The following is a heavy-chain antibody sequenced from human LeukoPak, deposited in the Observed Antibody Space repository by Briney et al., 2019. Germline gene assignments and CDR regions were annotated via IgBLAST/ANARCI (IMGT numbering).Heavy chain of an antibody. CDR3: ARDGEYDFWSGYFDY. CDR1: GFTFSSYG. J-gene: IGHJ4*02. V-gene: IGHV3-30*02. CDR2: IRYDGSNK. D-gene: IGHD3-3*01. Sequence: PGGSLRLSCAASGFTFSSYGMHWVRQAPGKGLEWVAFIRYDGSNKYYADSVKGRFTISRDNAKNSLYLQMNSLRAEDTAVYYCARDGEYDFWSGYFDYWGQGTLVTVSS.